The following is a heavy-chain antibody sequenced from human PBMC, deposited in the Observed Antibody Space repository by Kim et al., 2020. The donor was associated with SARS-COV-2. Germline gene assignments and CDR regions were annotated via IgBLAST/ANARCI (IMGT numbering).Heavy chain of an antibody. CDR1: GASVRSGTYY. D-gene: IGHD4-17*01. Sequence: SETLSLTCTVSGASVRSGTYYWSWIRQSPGKGLEWIGYLYYTGSTKYNPSLESRVTISEDASKSQFSLNLTSVTAADTAMYFCARDRDYGLDFWGQGLLVTVSS. V-gene: IGHV4-61*01. CDR2: LYYTGST. CDR3: ARDRDYGLDF. J-gene: IGHJ4*02.